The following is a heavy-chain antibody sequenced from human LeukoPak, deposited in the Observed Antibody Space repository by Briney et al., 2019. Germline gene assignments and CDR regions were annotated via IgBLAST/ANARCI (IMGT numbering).Heavy chain of an antibody. CDR2: IHPNSGGT. CDR1: GYTFSGYC. D-gene: IGHD2-15*01. V-gene: IGHV1-2*06. CDR3: ARVNDVYCSGGSCYDY. J-gene: IGHJ4*02. Sequence: ASVKVSCKASGYTFSGYCLHWVRQAPGQGLEWMGRIHPNSGGTNFAQKFQGRVTMTRDTSISTAYMELSSLRSDDTAVYYCARVNDVYCSGGSCYDYWGQGTLVTVSS.